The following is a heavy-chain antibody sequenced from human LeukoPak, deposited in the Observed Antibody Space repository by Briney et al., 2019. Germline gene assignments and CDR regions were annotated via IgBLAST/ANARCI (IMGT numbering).Heavy chain of an antibody. CDR1: GFAVSNYW. V-gene: IGHV3-7*03. J-gene: IGHJ4*02. CDR3: ARVTLTSANFDY. Sequence: GGSLRLSCAASGFAVSNYWMSWVRQAPGKGLECVANIKEDGSEKYYVDSVKGRFTISKDSVRHSLYLQMNSLRAEDTAMYYCARVTLTSANFDYWGQGTLVTVSS. CDR2: IKEDGSEK.